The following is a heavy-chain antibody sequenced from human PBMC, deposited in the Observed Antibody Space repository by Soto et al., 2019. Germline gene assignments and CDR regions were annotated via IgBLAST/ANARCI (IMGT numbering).Heavy chain of an antibody. Sequence: QVQLVQSGAEVKKPGASVKVSCKASGYTFTSYDINWARQATGQGLEWMGGMNPNSGNTGYAQKFQGRVSMTRNTSIGTAYMQLSSLRSEATAVYYCARWPDGYYYYGMDVWGQGTTVTVSS. CDR3: ARWPDGYYYYGMDV. CDR1: GYTFTSYD. V-gene: IGHV1-8*01. CDR2: MNPNSGNT. J-gene: IGHJ6*02.